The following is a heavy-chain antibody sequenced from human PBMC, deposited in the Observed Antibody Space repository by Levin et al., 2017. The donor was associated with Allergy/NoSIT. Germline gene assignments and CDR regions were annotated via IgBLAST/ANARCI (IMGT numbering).Heavy chain of an antibody. Sequence: GESLKISCAASGFTFSNAWMSWVRQAPGKGLEWVGRIKSKTDGGTTDYAAPVKGRFTISRDDSKNTLYLQMNSLKTEDTAVYYCTTDGLVHGMDVWGQGTTVTVSS. D-gene: IGHD2-2*01. V-gene: IGHV3-15*01. J-gene: IGHJ6*02. CDR2: IKSKTDGGTT. CDR1: GFTFSNAW. CDR3: TTDGLVHGMDV.